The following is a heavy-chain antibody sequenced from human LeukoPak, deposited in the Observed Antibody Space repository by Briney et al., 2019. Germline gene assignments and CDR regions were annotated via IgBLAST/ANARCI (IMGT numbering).Heavy chain of an antibody. J-gene: IGHJ6*02. CDR1: GFTFSSYA. CDR3: AKTADGSYYYGMDV. Sequence: GGSLRLSCATSGFTFSSYAMTWVRQAPGKGLEWVSGLSASGGSTYYADYVKGRFIISRDNSKNTLYLQMNSLRAEDTAVYYCAKTADGSYYYGMDVWGQGTTVTVSS. CDR2: LSASGGST. D-gene: IGHD6-13*01. V-gene: IGHV3-23*01.